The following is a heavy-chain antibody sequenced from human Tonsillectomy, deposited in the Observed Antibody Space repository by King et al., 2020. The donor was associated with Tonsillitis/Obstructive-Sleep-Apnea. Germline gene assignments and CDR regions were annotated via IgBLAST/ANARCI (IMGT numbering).Heavy chain of an antibody. CDR1: VYIVTSYC. J-gene: IGHJ3*02. Sequence: QLVQSGAEVKKPGDSLRISCKGSVYIVTSYCITWVYQIPGKVLEWMWRIDPSDSYTNYSPSFQVHVTISADMSISTAYLQWSSLKASDTAMYYCARPSYQLRYSNAFDIWGQGTMVTVSS. D-gene: IGHD3-9*01. CDR3: ARPSYQLRYSNAFDI. V-gene: IGHV5-10-1*01. CDR2: IDPSDSYT.